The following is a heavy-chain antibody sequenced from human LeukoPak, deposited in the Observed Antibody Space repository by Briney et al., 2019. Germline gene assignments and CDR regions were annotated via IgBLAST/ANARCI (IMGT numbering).Heavy chain of an antibody. V-gene: IGHV1-46*01. J-gene: IGHJ4*02. D-gene: IGHD1-26*01. Sequence: GASVKVSCKASGYTFTSYYMRWVRQAPGQGLEWMGIINPSGGSTSYAQKFQGRVTMTRDTSTSTAYMELSSLRSEDTAVYYCARVRASVGSYAYYFDYWGQGTLVTVSS. CDR3: ARVRASVGSYAYYFDY. CDR1: GYTFTSYY. CDR2: INPSGGST.